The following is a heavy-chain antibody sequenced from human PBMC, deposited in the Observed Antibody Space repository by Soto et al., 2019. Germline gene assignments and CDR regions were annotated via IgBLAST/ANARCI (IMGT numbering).Heavy chain of an antibody. Sequence: PGGSLRLSCAASGFTFSSFNMNWVRQAPGKGPEWVSYISSGSISMYYADSVKGRFTISRDNAKNSLYLQMNSLRAEDTAVYYCAREGPGYGDYYFQHWGQGTLVTVSS. CDR1: GFTFSSFN. V-gene: IGHV3-21*01. J-gene: IGHJ1*01. D-gene: IGHD4-17*01. CDR3: AREGPGYGDYYFQH. CDR2: ISSGSISM.